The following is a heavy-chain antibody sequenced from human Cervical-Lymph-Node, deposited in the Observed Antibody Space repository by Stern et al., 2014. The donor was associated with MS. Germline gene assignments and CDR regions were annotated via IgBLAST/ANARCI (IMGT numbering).Heavy chain of an antibody. CDR1: GFTFDDYA. D-gene: IGHD2-15*01. CDR2: ISGNSGNI. CDR3: AKDINLRGTYYFDY. Sequence: QLVESGGGLVQPGRSLRLSCAASGFTFDDYAMHWVRQAPGKGLEWGSGISGNSGNIGYAESVKGRFTISRDNAKNSLYLQMNSLRAEDTALYYCAKDINLRGTYYFDYWGQGTLVTVSS. J-gene: IGHJ4*02. V-gene: IGHV3-9*01.